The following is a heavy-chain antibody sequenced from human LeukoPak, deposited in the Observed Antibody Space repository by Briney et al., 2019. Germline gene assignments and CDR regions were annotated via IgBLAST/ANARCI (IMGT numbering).Heavy chain of an antibody. J-gene: IGHJ4*02. CDR3: ARDRSYVGFDY. Sequence: GGSLRLSCAASGFTFTDYTINWGRQAPGKGLEWVSSISTSSNIYYADSVKGRFTVSRDNAKNAVYLQTNSLRAEDTAVYYCARDRSYVGFDYWGQGTLVTVSS. CDR2: ISTSSNI. V-gene: IGHV3-69-1*01. CDR1: GFTFTDYT. D-gene: IGHD4-23*01.